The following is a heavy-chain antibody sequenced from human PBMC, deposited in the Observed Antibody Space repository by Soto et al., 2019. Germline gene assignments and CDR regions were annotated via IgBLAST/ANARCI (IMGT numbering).Heavy chain of an antibody. CDR3: ARGLAPYYFDY. V-gene: IGHV1-3*01. CDR1: GYTFTSYA. CDR2: INAGNGNT. J-gene: IGHJ4*02. Sequence: ASVQVSSKASGYTFTSYAMHWVRQAPGQRLEWMGWINAGNGNTKYSQKFQGRVTITRDTSASTAYMELSSLRSEDTAVYYCARGLAPYYFDYWGQGTLVTVSS. D-gene: IGHD6-19*01.